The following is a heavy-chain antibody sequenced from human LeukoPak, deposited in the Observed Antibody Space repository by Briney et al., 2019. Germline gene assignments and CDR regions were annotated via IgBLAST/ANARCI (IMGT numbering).Heavy chain of an antibody. CDR2: ISSNGGST. CDR1: GFTFSSYA. D-gene: IGHD6-13*01. CDR3: ARDLYSSSWRYFDY. J-gene: IGHJ4*02. V-gene: IGHV3-64*01. Sequence: PGGSLRLSCAASGFTFSSYAMHWVRQASGKGLEYVSAISSNGGSTYYANSVKGRFTISRDNSKNTLYLQMGSLRAEDMAVYYCARDLYSSSWRYFDYWGQGTLVTVSS.